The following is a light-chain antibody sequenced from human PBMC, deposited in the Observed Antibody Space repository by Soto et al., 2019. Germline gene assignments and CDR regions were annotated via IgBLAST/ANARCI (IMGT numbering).Light chain of an antibody. Sequence: QSVLTQPASVSGSPGQSITISCTGTSSDVGGYNYVSWYQQHPGKAPKLMIYEVSNRPSGVSNRFSGSKSGNTASLTISGLQAEDEADYYCSSYTSSSTPLVFGTGTKVPVL. CDR3: SSYTSSSTPLV. J-gene: IGLJ1*01. CDR1: SSDVGGYNY. V-gene: IGLV2-14*01. CDR2: EVS.